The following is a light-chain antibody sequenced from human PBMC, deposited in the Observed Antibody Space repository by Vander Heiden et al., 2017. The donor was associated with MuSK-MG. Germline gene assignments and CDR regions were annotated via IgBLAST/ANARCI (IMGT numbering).Light chain of an antibody. Sequence: DIQMTQSPSSLSASVGDRVTITCRASQTINFYLNWYQQKPGKAPKLLIYAASSLQSGVPSRFSGSGSGTDFTLTISRLQPEDVATYYCQQRHSGLDTFGQGTLMDIK. CDR1: QTINFY. J-gene: IGKJ5*01. CDR3: QQRHSGLDT. CDR2: AAS. V-gene: IGKV1-39*01.